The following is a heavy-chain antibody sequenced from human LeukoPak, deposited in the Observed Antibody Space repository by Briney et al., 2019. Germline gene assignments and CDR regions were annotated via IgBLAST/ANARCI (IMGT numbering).Heavy chain of an antibody. J-gene: IGHJ4*02. CDR1: GFTFSSYG. CDR2: ISYDGSNK. Sequence: QPGGSLRLSCAASGFTFSSYGMHWVRQAPGKGLEWVAVISYDGSNKYYADSVKGRFTISRDNSKNTLYLQINSLRAEDTAVYYCAKGPSGFDYWGQGTLVTVSS. CDR3: AKGPSGFDY. D-gene: IGHD6-19*01. V-gene: IGHV3-30*18.